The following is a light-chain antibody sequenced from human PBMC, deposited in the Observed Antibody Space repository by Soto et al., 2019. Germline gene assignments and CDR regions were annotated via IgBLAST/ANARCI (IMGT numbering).Light chain of an antibody. J-gene: IGKJ3*01. Sequence: DIQMTQSPSTLSASVGDRVTITCRASQSISSWLAWYQQKPGKAPKLLIYDASSLESGVPSRFSGSGSGTEFTLTISSLQPDDFATYYCQQYNNWPRIFTFGPGTKVDIK. CDR2: DAS. CDR1: QSISSW. V-gene: IGKV1-5*01. CDR3: QQYNNWPRIFT.